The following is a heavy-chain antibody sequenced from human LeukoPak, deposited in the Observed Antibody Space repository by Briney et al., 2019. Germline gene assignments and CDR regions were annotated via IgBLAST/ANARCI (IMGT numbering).Heavy chain of an antibody. CDR2: ISYDRSNK. CDR3: AKVGLWFGDQYYFDY. Sequence: GGSLRLSCAASGFTFSSYSMNWVRQAPGKGLEWVAVISYDRSNKYYADSVKGRFTISRDNSKNTLYLQMNSLRAEDTAVYYCAKVGLWFGDQYYFDYWGQGTLVTVSS. J-gene: IGHJ4*02. D-gene: IGHD3-10*01. V-gene: IGHV3-30*18. CDR1: GFTFSSYS.